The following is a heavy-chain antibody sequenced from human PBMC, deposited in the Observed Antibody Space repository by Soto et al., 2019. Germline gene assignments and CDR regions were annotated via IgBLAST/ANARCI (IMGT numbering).Heavy chain of an antibody. CDR1: GGSINNGGYS. Sequence: TLSLPCTVSGGSINNGGYSWSWLRQPPGKGLEWIGYISHGGNTYYNPSLRSRVIMSIDKSKNHFSLGLKSVTAADTATYYCARTSYDILTGRLDAFDIWGQGTMVTVSS. CDR2: ISHGGNT. D-gene: IGHD3-9*01. J-gene: IGHJ3*02. CDR3: ARTSYDILTGRLDAFDI. V-gene: IGHV4-30-2*01.